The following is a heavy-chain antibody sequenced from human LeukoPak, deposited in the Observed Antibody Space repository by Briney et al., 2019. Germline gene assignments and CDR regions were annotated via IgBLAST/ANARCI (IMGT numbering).Heavy chain of an antibody. CDR1: GFTFSSYA. CDR3: ARGLREWELLGVSNFDY. Sequence: GRSLRLSCAATGFTFSSYAMHWVRQAPGKGQEWVAVISYDGSNKYYADSVKGRFTISRDNSKNTLYLQMNSLRAEDTAVYYCARGLREWELLGVSNFDYWGQGTLVTVSS. D-gene: IGHD1-26*01. J-gene: IGHJ4*02. CDR2: ISYDGSNK. V-gene: IGHV3-30-3*01.